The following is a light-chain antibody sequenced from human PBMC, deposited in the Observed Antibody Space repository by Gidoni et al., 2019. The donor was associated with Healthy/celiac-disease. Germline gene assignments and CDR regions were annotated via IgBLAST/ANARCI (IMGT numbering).Light chain of an antibody. CDR3: QQYGNLPSIT. CDR1: QDISNY. CDR2: DAS. V-gene: IGKV1-33*01. Sequence: DIQMTQSPSSLSASVGDRVTITCQASQDISNYLNWYQQKPGQAPKLLIYDASNLETGVPSRFSGSGAGTDFTFTISSLQPEDIATYYCQQYGNLPSITFGQGTRLEIK. J-gene: IGKJ5*01.